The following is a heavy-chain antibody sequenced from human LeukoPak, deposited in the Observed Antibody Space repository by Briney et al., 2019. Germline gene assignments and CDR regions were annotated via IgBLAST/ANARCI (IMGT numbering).Heavy chain of an antibody. V-gene: IGHV3-9*01. CDR3: AKDRGGYPYYFDY. J-gene: IGHJ4*02. Sequence: PGGSLRLSCAASGFSFDGYAMHWVRQAPGKGLEWVSGINWNSGNIGYADSVKGRFTISRDNAENSLYLQMNSLRAEDTALYYCAKDRGGYPYYFDYWGQGTLVTVSS. CDR2: INWNSGNI. CDR1: GFSFDGYA. D-gene: IGHD5-24*01.